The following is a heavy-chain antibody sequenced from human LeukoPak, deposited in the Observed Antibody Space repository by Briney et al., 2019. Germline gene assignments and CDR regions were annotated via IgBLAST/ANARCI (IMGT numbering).Heavy chain of an antibody. J-gene: IGHJ4*02. Sequence: SETLSLTCTVSSASITSSPYFWGWIRQSPGKGLEWIGSISYSGTTYYNPSLKSRVTISVDTSKNQVSLKLSSVTAADMAVYYCARLGVYSGYDYCFDYWGQGTLVTVSS. CDR3: ARLGVYSGYDYCFDY. V-gene: IGHV4-39*01. CDR2: ISYSGTT. CDR1: SASITSSPYF. D-gene: IGHD5-12*01.